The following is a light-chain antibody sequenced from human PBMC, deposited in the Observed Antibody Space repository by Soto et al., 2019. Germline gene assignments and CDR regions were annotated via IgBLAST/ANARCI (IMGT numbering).Light chain of an antibody. V-gene: IGLV2-14*03. CDR3: SSYRNINKVV. Sequence: QSVLTQPASVSGSPGQSITISCTGTSSDVGGYNYVSWYQQHPGKAPKLMIYDVSNRPSGVSNRFSGSKSGNTASLTISGLQSEDEADYYCSSYRNINKVVFGGGTKVTVL. J-gene: IGLJ2*01. CDR2: DVS. CDR1: SSDVGGYNY.